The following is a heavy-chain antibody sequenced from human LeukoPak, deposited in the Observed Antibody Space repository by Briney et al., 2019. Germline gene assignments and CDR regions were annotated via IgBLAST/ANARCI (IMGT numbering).Heavy chain of an antibody. V-gene: IGHV4-39*01. CDR3: ARHRGGLPELNWYLDL. CDR2: IYYGGNT. Sequence: SETLSLTCTVSGDFISSGSYSWDWIRQPPGKGLEWIGSIYYGGNTYHNPSLKSRVTISVDTSKNQFSLKLSSVTAADTAVYYCARHRGGLPELNWYLDLWGRGTLVTVSS. D-gene: IGHD3-16*01. J-gene: IGHJ2*01. CDR1: GDFISSGSYS.